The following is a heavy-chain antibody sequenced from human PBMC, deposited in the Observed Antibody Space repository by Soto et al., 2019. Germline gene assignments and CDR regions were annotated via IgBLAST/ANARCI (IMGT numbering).Heavy chain of an antibody. J-gene: IGHJ4*02. V-gene: IGHV1-69*13. D-gene: IGHD6-13*01. CDR3: ARGGDSSGWYMRHDY. CDR1: GGTFSSYA. CDR2: IIPIFGTA. Sequence: ASVKVSCKASGGTFSSYAISWVRQAPGQGLEWMGGIIPIFGTANYAQKFQGRVTITADESTSTAYIELSSLRSEDTAVYYCARGGDSSGWYMRHDYWGQGTLVTVSS.